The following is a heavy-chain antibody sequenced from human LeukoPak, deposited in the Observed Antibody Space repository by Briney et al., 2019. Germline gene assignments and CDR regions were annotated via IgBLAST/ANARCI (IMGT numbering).Heavy chain of an antibody. J-gene: IGHJ6*03. Sequence: RGGSLRLSCAASGFTLKTYAMTWVRQAPGKGLEWVSGITGSGATTYDADSVKGRFTISRDNTKNTVFLQMNSLREEDTGVYYCGKGTSDCTCSYYDMDGWANGATVGVCS. CDR1: GFTLKTYA. CDR3: GKGTSDCTCSYYDMDG. V-gene: IGHV3-23*01. CDR2: ITGSGATT. D-gene: IGHD2-8*01.